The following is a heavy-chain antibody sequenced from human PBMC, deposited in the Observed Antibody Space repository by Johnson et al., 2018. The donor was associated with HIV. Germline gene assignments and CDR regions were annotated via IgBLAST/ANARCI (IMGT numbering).Heavy chain of an antibody. D-gene: IGHD3-9*01. Sequence: VQLLESAGVVVQPGGSLRLSCAASGFTFDDYAMHWVRQAPGKGLEWVSLTSSDGGSTYYADSMKGRFTISRDNSKNSLYLQMNSLRPEDTALYYCARGASPYYDILTGAGAFDIWGQGTMVTVSS. CDR1: GFTFDDYA. V-gene: IGHV3-43D*03. J-gene: IGHJ3*02. CDR3: ARGASPYYDILTGAGAFDI. CDR2: TSSDGGST.